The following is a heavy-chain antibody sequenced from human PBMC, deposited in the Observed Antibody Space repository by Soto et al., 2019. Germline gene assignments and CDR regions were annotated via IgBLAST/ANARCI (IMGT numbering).Heavy chain of an antibody. D-gene: IGHD5-18*01. CDR1: GYTFSNYG. Sequence: QVQLVQSGAEVKQPGASVKVSCKASGYTFSNYGISWVRQGPGQGREWMGWISGYNGNTHYEEKVQDRIKMTTDTSTSTTYLELRSLRSDDTAVYFCARDPGFGFGYSYAFAMDVWGQGTTVTVSS. V-gene: IGHV1-18*01. CDR3: ARDPGFGFGYSYAFAMDV. CDR2: ISGYNGNT. J-gene: IGHJ6*02.